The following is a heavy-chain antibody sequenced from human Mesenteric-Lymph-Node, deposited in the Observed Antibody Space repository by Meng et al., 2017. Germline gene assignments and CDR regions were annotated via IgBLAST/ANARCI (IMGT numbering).Heavy chain of an antibody. CDR2: ISGSGGST. Sequence: GGSLRLSCAASGFTFSSYAMSWVRQAPGKGLEWVSAISGSGGSTYYADSVKGRFTISRDNSKDTLYLQMNSLRAEDTAVYYCAKSGTPYYYDSSGYYGYWGQGTLVTVSS. CDR3: AKSGTPYYYDSSGYYGY. V-gene: IGHV3-23*01. J-gene: IGHJ4*02. D-gene: IGHD3-22*01. CDR1: GFTFSSYA.